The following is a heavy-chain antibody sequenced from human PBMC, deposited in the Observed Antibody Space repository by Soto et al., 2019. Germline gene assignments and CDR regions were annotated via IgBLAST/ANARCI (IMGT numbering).Heavy chain of an antibody. J-gene: IGHJ4*02. V-gene: IGHV3-30*18. CDR2: ISYDGSNT. D-gene: IGHD3-3*01. Sequence: GGSLRLSCEASGFIFSGYVMHWVRQSPGKGLEWVAVISYDGSNTYYADSAKGRFTISRDNSRNTVYLQMNSLRAEDTAVYYCAKELRVLEWLFFFEQWGKGTLVTVSS. CDR1: GFIFSGYV. CDR3: AKELRVLEWLFFFEQ.